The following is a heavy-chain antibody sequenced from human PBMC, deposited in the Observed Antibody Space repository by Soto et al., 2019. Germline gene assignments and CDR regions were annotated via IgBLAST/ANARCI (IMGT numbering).Heavy chain of an antibody. CDR3: ASAPRGYRYGWSREQDWYFDL. Sequence: QVQLEESGPGLVKPSETLSLSCTVAGGSISSYYWSWIRQPPGKGLEWIGYIYYSGSTNYNPSLKSRVTISVDTSKNQFSLKLSSVTAADTAVYYCASAPRGYRYGWSREQDWYFDLWGRGTLVTVSS. V-gene: IGHV4-59*01. CDR2: IYYSGST. D-gene: IGHD5-18*01. CDR1: GGSISSYY. J-gene: IGHJ2*01.